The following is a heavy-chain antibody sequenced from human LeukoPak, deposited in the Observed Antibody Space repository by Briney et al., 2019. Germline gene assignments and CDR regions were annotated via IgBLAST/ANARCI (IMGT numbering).Heavy chain of an antibody. Sequence: VASVKVSCKASGYTFTSYYMHWVRQAPGQGFEGMGVINTSGGSTIFAQKLQGRVTLTRDTSTSTVYMELSSLRSEDTAVYFCARAGWKYLDYWGQGTLVTVSS. V-gene: IGHV1-46*03. J-gene: IGHJ4*02. CDR3: ARAGWKYLDY. CDR1: GYTFTSYY. CDR2: INTSGGST. D-gene: IGHD1-1*01.